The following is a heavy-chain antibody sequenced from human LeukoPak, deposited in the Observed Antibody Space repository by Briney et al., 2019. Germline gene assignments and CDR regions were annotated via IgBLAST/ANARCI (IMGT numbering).Heavy chain of an antibody. D-gene: IGHD2-2*01. Sequence: SETLSLTCTVSGGSISSSSYYWGWIRQPPGKGLEWIGSIYYSGSTYYNPSLKSRVTISVDTSKNQFSLKLSSVTAADTAVYYCARGDPIVVVPAAPIVWFDPWGQGTLVTVSS. J-gene: IGHJ5*02. CDR2: IYYSGST. CDR3: ARGDPIVVVPAAPIVWFDP. V-gene: IGHV4-39*01. CDR1: GGSISSSSYY.